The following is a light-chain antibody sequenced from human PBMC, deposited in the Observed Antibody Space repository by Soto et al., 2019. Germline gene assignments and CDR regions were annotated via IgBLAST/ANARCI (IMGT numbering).Light chain of an antibody. V-gene: IGKV3-20*01. CDR1: QSVSSTY. CDR2: GAS. J-gene: IGKJ2*01. CDR3: QHCGISPPKFT. Sequence: EIVLTQSPGTLSLSPGERATLSCRASQSVSSTYLAWYQHKPGQAPRLLIYGASSRAIGIPDKFSGSGSGTDFTLTISRLEPEDFAVYYCQHCGISPPKFTFGQGTKVDIK.